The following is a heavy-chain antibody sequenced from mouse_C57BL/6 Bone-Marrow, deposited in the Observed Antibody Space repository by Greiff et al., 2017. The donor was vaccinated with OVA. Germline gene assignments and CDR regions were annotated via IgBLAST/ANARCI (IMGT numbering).Heavy chain of an antibody. J-gene: IGHJ1*03. V-gene: IGHV1-69*01. CDR3: ARGDDYDVGWYFDV. CDR2: IDPSDSYT. D-gene: IGHD2-4*01. CDR1: SSTSYW. Sequence: SSTSYWMHWVKQRPGQGLEWIGEIDPSDSYTNYNQKFKGKSTLTVDKSSSTAYMQLSSLTSEDSAVYYCARGDDYDVGWYFDVWGTGTTVTVSS.